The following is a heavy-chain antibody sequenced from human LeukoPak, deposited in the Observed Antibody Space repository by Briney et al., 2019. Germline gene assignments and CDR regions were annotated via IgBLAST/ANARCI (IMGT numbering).Heavy chain of an antibody. CDR1: GGSISSFY. CDR3: ARVGYSYGFDP. J-gene: IGHJ5*02. CDR2: IYYSGST. V-gene: IGHV4-59*08. Sequence: PSETLSHTCTVSGGSISSFYWSWIRQPPGKGLEWIGYIYYSGSTNYNPSLKSRVTISVDTSKNQFSLKLSSVTAADTAVYYCARVGYSYGFDPWGQGTLVTVSS. D-gene: IGHD5-18*01.